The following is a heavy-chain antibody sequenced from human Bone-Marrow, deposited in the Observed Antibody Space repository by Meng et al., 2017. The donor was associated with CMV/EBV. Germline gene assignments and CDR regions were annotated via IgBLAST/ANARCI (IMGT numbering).Heavy chain of an antibody. CDR1: GFSLSTSGMC. J-gene: IGHJ4*02. Sequence: SGPTLVKPTQTLTLTCTFSGFSLSTSGMCVSWVRQPPGKALEWLALIDWDDDKYYSTSLKSRLTITKDTSKNQVVLTMTNMDPVDTATYYCAHSYYYDSSGYYPPLYWGQGQRVTGSS. V-gene: IGHV2-70*12. CDR2: IDWDDDK. D-gene: IGHD3-22*01. CDR3: AHSYYYDSSGYYPPLY.